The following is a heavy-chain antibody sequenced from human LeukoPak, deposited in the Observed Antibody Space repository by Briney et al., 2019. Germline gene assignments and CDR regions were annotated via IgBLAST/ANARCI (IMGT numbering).Heavy chain of an antibody. Sequence: GGSLRLSCAASGFTFSSYAMSWVRQTPGKGLEWVSAISGSGGSTYYADSVKGRFTISRDNSKNTLYLQMNSLRAEDTAVYYCAKRPRWLQFHYWGQGTLVTVSS. V-gene: IGHV3-23*01. CDR2: ISGSGGST. CDR1: GFTFSSYA. J-gene: IGHJ4*02. D-gene: IGHD5-24*01. CDR3: AKRPRWLQFHY.